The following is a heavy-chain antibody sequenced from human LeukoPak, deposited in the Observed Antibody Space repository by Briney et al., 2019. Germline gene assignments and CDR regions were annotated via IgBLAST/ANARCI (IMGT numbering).Heavy chain of an antibody. Sequence: ASVKVSCKVSGYTLTELSMHWVRQAPGKGLEWMGGFDPEDGETIYAQKFQGRVTMTEDTSTDTAYMELSSLRSKDTAVYYCATRYYDYVWGSYRPGGFDYWGQGTLVTVSS. D-gene: IGHD3-16*02. CDR2: FDPEDGET. CDR1: GYTLTELS. CDR3: ATRYYDYVWGSYRPGGFDY. J-gene: IGHJ4*02. V-gene: IGHV1-24*01.